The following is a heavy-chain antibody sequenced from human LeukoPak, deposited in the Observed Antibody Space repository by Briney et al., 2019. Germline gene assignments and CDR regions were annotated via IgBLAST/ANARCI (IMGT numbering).Heavy chain of an antibody. CDR3: ARHGMATIKGYYFDY. CDR1: GGSISSYY. Sequence: SETLSLTCTVSGGSISSYYWSWIRQPAGKGLEWIGRIDTSGNTNYKPSLKSRVTISVDTSKNQFSLKLSSVTAADTAVYYCARHGMATIKGYYFDYWGQGTLVTVSS. V-gene: IGHV4-4*07. CDR2: IDTSGNT. J-gene: IGHJ4*02. D-gene: IGHD5-24*01.